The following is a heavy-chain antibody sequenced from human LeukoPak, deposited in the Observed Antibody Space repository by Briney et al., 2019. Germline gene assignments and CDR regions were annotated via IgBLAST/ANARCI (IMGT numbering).Heavy chain of an antibody. Sequence: GGSLRLSCAASGFTFSSYAMHWVRQAPGKGLEGVAVISYDGSNKYYADSVKGRFTISRDNSKNTLYLQMNSLRAEDTAVYYCARDGERYSGSYPGGYWGQGTLVTVSS. D-gene: IGHD1-26*01. J-gene: IGHJ4*02. CDR3: ARDGERYSGSYPGGY. V-gene: IGHV3-30-3*01. CDR1: GFTFSSYA. CDR2: ISYDGSNK.